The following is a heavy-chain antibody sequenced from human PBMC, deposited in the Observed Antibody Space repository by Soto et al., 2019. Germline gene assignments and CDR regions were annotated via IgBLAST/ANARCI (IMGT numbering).Heavy chain of an antibody. V-gene: IGHV1-69*01. CDR3: ARGWGYDSNDYYYAY. CDR2: IIPIFGTA. D-gene: IGHD3-22*01. CDR1: GGTFSRHA. J-gene: IGHJ4*02. Sequence: QVQLVQSGAEVRKPGSSVKVSCKASGGTFSRHAISWVRQAPGQGLEWMGGIIPIFGTANHAQKFQGRVTIIADESTSTVYMELRSLRSEDTAMYYCARGWGYDSNDYYYAYWGQGPLVIVSS.